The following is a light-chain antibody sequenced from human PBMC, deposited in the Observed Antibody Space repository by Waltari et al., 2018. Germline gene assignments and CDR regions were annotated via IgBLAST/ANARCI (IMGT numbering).Light chain of an antibody. CDR2: DAS. J-gene: IGKJ5*01. V-gene: IGKV3-11*01. CDR3: QQHRNWPIT. Sequence: EVVLTQSPATLSLSPGERATLSCRASQNVINFLAWYQQKPGRAPRLLIYDASQRATDIPARFSGSGSGTDFTLTISSLEPEDYAVYYCQQHRNWPITFGQGTRLDIQ. CDR1: QNVINF.